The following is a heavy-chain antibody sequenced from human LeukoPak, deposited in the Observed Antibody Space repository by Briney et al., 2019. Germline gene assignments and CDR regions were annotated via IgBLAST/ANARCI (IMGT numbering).Heavy chain of an antibody. CDR3: ARVGCSGGTCYRSRGAFDI. D-gene: IGHD2-15*01. Sequence: SETLSLTCTVSGYSISSGHYWGWIRQPPGKGLEWIGSIYNSGSTYDNPSLKSRVTISVNTSKNQFSLKLTSVTAADTAVYYCARVGCSGGTCYRSRGAFDIWGQGTMVTVSS. V-gene: IGHV4-38-2*02. CDR2: IYNSGST. J-gene: IGHJ3*02. CDR1: GYSISSGHY.